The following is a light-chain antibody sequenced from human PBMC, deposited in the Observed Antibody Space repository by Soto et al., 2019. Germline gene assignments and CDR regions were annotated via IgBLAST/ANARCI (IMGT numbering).Light chain of an antibody. CDR3: QQYNNWPPLYT. J-gene: IGKJ2*01. CDR1: QSISSN. CDR2: GAS. Sequence: EIVMTQSPATLSMSPGERATLSCRASQSISSNLAWYQQKPGQAPRLLIYGASTMATGIPARFSGSGCGTNFTLTISSLQSEDFASDYCQQYNNWPPLYTFGQGTKLENK. V-gene: IGKV3-15*01.